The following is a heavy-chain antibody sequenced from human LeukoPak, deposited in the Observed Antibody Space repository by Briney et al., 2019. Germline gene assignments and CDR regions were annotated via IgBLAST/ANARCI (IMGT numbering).Heavy chain of an antibody. CDR1: GFTFSSYS. J-gene: IGHJ4*02. D-gene: IGHD5-18*01. CDR2: ISSSSSTI. Sequence: GGSLRLSCAASGFTFSSYSMNWVRQAPGKGLEWVSYISSSSSTIYYADSVKGRFTISRDNAKNSLYLQMTSLRADDRALYYCARTSGSYLDYWGQGILVTVSS. V-gene: IGHV3-48*01. CDR3: ARTSGSYLDY.